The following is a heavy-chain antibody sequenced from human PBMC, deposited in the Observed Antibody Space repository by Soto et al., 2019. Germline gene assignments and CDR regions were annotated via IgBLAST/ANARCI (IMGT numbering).Heavy chain of an antibody. Sequence: LRLSCAASGFISSDYYMSWIRQAPGKGLEWVSYISSSSSYTNYADSVKGRFTISRDNAKNSLYLQMNSLRAGDTAVYYCARDPTGDILTGYYSNYGMDVWGQGTTVTVSS. J-gene: IGHJ6*02. D-gene: IGHD3-9*01. CDR1: GFISSDYY. V-gene: IGHV3-11*06. CDR3: ARDPTGDILTGYYSNYGMDV. CDR2: ISSSSSYT.